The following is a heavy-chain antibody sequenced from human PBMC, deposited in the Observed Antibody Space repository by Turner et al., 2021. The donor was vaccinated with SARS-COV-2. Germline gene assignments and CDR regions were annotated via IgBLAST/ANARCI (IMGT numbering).Heavy chain of an antibody. CDR3: AKVVSPYCSGGNCYSSPAGY. CDR2: IDASAEST. D-gene: IGHD2-15*01. CDR1: GFPFSNTA. V-gene: IGHV3-23*01. J-gene: IGHJ4*02. Sequence: EVLLLESGGTLAQPGGSLRLSCAASGFPFSNTAVSWVRQTPGRGLEWVATIDASAESTYADSVSGRFRISRDNSKNTLYLQMNSLRAEDTAVYYCAKVVSPYCSGGNCYSSPAGYWGQGTLVTVSS.